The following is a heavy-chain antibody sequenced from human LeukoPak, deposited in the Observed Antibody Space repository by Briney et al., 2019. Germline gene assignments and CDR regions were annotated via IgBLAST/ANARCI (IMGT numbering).Heavy chain of an antibody. Sequence: PSETLSLTCTVYGGSFSHNYWHWIRQPPGKGLEWIGEIHPSGTTTYNPSLERRVSISVDTPNNQFSLRVTSVTAADTAIYYCARGVDSAKVGYWGRGTLVTVSS. J-gene: IGHJ4*02. CDR1: GGSFSHNY. V-gene: IGHV4-34*01. CDR2: IHPSGTT. CDR3: ARGVDSAKVGY. D-gene: IGHD3-3*01.